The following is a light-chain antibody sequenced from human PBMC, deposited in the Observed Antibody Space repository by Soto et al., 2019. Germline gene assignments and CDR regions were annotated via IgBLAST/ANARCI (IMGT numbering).Light chain of an antibody. J-gene: IGKJ3*01. Sequence: DIQMTQSPSSLSASVGARVTITCRASQTIYSYLSWYQQKPGKAPKLLIYAASTLQSGVPSRFSGSGSGTDFTLTISSLQPEDFATYYCQQSYSTPRTFVPGTNVYIK. V-gene: IGKV1-39*01. CDR1: QTIYSY. CDR3: QQSYSTPRT. CDR2: AAS.